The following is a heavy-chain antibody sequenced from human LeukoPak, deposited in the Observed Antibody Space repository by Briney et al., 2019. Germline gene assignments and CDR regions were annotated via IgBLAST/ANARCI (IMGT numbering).Heavy chain of an antibody. D-gene: IGHD3-22*01. CDR2: TYSDSST. V-gene: IGHV3-53*01. Sequence: GGSLRLSCAASAFTVNSNYMTWVRQAPGKGLEWVSVTYSDSSTYYTDSVKGRFTISRDNSKNTLYLQMNSLRAEDTAVYYCARDDYYESSGYYFSVYWGQGTPVTVSS. CDR3: ARDDYYESSGYYFSVY. CDR1: AFTVNSNY. J-gene: IGHJ4*02.